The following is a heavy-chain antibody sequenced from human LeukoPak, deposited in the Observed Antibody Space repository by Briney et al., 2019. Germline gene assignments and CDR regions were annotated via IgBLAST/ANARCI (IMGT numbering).Heavy chain of an antibody. J-gene: IGHJ4*02. D-gene: IGHD1-14*01. CDR1: GVSISSNTW. V-gene: IGHV4-4*02. CDR2: IYHSGTT. Sequence: ASGTLSLTCAVSGVSISSNTWWSWVRQPPGEGLEFVGKIYHSGTTYYKPSLKSRLTISVDKSKNQFSLKLTSVTAADTAVYYCNSRPGYYFDYWGQRSLVTVSS. CDR3: NSRPGYYFDY.